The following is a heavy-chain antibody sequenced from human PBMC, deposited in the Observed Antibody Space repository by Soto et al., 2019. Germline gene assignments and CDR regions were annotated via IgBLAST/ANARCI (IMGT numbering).Heavy chain of an antibody. Sequence: GGSLRLSCAASGFTFSSYAMSWVRQAPGKGLEWVSAISGSGGSTYYADSVKGRFTISRDNSKNTLYLQMNSLRAEDTAAYYCAKDYGINRMHLGELSFVDYWGQGTLVTVSS. CDR3: AKDYGINRMHLGELSFVDY. V-gene: IGHV3-23*01. D-gene: IGHD3-16*02. CDR2: ISGSGGST. J-gene: IGHJ4*02. CDR1: GFTFSSYA.